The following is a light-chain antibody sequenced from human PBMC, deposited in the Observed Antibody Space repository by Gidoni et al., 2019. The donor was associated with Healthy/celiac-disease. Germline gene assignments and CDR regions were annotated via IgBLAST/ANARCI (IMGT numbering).Light chain of an antibody. J-gene: IGLJ1*01. CDR1: SSDVGVYNN. CDR2: EVS. V-gene: IGLV2-14*01. Sequence: QSALTQPASVSGSPGQSITISCTGTSSDVGVYNNVSWYQPHPGKAPKLMIYEVSNRPSGVSNRFSGSKSGNTASLTISGLQAEDEADYYCSSYTSSSTPYVFGTGTKVTVL. CDR3: SSYTSSSTPYV.